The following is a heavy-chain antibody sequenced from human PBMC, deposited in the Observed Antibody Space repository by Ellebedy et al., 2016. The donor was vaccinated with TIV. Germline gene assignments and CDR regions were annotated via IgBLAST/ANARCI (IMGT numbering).Heavy chain of an antibody. V-gene: IGHV3-30*03. CDR2: ISHDGSTK. CDR1: GFIFSSYW. D-gene: IGHD3-10*01. J-gene: IGHJ4*02. Sequence: PGGSLRLSCVGSGFIFSSYWMHWVRQAPGKGLEWVAVISHDGSTKYYADSVKGRFTISRDNSKNTLYLQMNSLTTEDTAVYYCARAVIGKEDFDYWGQGSLVSVSS. CDR3: ARAVIGKEDFDY.